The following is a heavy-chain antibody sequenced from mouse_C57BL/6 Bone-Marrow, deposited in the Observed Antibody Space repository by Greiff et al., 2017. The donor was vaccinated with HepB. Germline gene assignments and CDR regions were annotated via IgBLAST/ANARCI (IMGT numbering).Heavy chain of an antibody. Sequence: QVQLQQSGAELARPGASVKLSCKASGYTFTSYGISWVKQRTGQGLEWIGMIHPNSGSTNYNEKFKSKATLTVDKSSSTAYMQLSSLTSEDSAVYYCRDGTYFDVWGTGTTVTVSS. CDR3: RDGTYFDV. CDR1: GYTFTSYG. D-gene: IGHD3-3*01. J-gene: IGHJ1*03. CDR2: IHPNSGST. V-gene: IGHV1-81*01.